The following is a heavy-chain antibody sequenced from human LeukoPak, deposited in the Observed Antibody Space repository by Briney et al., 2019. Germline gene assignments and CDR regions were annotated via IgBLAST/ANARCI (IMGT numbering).Heavy chain of an antibody. V-gene: IGHV3-74*01. CDR1: GFNFNPYW. CDR3: ARGCCSWDAFDL. J-gene: IGHJ3*01. D-gene: IGHD2-21*01. Sequence: GGSLRLSCAASGFNFNPYWMHWVRQAPGKGLVWVARINSDGRSTNYADPVEGRFTISRDNAKNTLYLQMNSLRAEDTAVYFCARGCCSWDAFDLWGQGAMVTVSS. CDR2: INSDGRST.